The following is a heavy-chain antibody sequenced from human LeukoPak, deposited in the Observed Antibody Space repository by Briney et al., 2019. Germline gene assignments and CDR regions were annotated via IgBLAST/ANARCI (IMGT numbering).Heavy chain of an antibody. CDR1: GDFISSGNHY. CDR3: AREHSRSSYFDY. V-gene: IGHV4-31*03. D-gene: IGHD1-26*01. CDR2: IYDSGNT. Sequence: SQTLSLTCTVSGDFISSGNHYWSWIRQHPGMGLEWIGYIYDSGNTYYNPSLNSRITMSVDTSKNQFSLKLNSVTAADTAVYYRAREHSRSSYFDYWGQGTLVTVSS. J-gene: IGHJ4*02.